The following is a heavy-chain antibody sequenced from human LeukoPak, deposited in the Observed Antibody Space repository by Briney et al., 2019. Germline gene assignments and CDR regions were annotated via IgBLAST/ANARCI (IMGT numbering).Heavy chain of an antibody. Sequence: SETLSLTCTVSGGSISSGDYYWSWIRQPPGKGLEWIGYIYYSGSTYYSPSFKSRVTISGDTSKNQFSLKLSSVNAADTAVYYCARYFRHDAFDIWGQGTMVTVSS. V-gene: IGHV4-30-4*01. CDR3: ARYFRHDAFDI. J-gene: IGHJ3*02. CDR2: IYYSGST. D-gene: IGHD3-9*01. CDR1: GGSISSGDYY.